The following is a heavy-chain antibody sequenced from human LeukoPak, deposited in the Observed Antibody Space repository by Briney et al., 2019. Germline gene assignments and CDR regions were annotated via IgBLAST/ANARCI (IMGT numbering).Heavy chain of an antibody. CDR2: IYYSGST. V-gene: IGHV4-59*01. Sequence: SETLSLTCTVSGGSISSYYWSWIRQPPGKGPEWIGYIYYSGSTNYNPSLKSRVTISVDTSKNQFSLKLSSVTAADTAVYYCARVLGFWSGYFDYWGQGTLVTVSS. J-gene: IGHJ4*02. D-gene: IGHD3-3*01. CDR1: GGSISSYY. CDR3: ARVLGFWSGYFDY.